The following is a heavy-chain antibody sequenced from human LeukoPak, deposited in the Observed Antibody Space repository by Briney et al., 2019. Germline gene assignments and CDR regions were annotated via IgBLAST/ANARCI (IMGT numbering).Heavy chain of an antibody. CDR1: GFTLSNYG. Sequence: GGSLRLSCAASGFTLSNYGMHWVRQAPGKGLVWVSHIYSDGSTTSYADSVKGRFTISRDNAKNTLYLQTNSLRAEDTAVYYCARPDHNDYWGQGTLVTVSS. CDR2: IYSDGSTT. D-gene: IGHD1-14*01. CDR3: ARPDHNDY. J-gene: IGHJ4*02. V-gene: IGHV3-74*01.